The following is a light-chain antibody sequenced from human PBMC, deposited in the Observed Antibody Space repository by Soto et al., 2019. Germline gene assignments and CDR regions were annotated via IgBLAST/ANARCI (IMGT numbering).Light chain of an antibody. CDR2: MVS. J-gene: IGKJ1*01. Sequence: VVMTQFTLSLPVTLGQPASISCGFSESLGYSDRNPYLSWCQQRPGQSPRRLIYMVSNRDSGVPDRFGGSGSGTDFTLKISRVEAEDVVIYYCMQGNHWPWTFGQGTKVDIK. V-gene: IGKV2-30*01. CDR1: ESLGYSDRNPY. CDR3: MQGNHWPWT.